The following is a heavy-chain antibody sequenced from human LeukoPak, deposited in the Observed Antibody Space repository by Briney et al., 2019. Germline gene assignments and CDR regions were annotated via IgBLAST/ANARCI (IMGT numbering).Heavy chain of an antibody. CDR3: ATDYYYDSSGYPAFDY. CDR2: ITQDGSEK. J-gene: IGHJ4*02. D-gene: IGHD3-22*01. CDR1: GFTFSSYW. V-gene: IGHV3-7*01. Sequence: GGSLRLSCAASGFTFSSYWMSWVRQAPGKGLEWVANITQDGSEKYYVDSVKGRFTISRDNAKNSLYLQMNSLRAEDTAVYYCATDYYYDSSGYPAFDYWGQGTLVTVSS.